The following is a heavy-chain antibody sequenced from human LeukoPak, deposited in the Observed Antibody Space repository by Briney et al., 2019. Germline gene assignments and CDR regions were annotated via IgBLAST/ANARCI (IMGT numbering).Heavy chain of an antibody. CDR3: ARVKYSLGYSYGNFDY. CDR1: GGSISSYY. Sequence: SETLSLTCTVSGGSISSYYWSWIRQPPGKGLEWIGYIYYSGSTNYNPSLKSRVTISVDTSKNQFSLKLSSVTAADTAVYYCARVKYSLGYSYGNFDYWGQGTLVTVSS. J-gene: IGHJ4*02. D-gene: IGHD5-18*01. V-gene: IGHV4-59*01. CDR2: IYYSGST.